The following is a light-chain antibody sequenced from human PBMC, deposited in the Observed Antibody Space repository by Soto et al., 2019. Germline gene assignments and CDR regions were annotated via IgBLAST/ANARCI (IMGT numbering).Light chain of an antibody. J-gene: IGLJ1*01. V-gene: IGLV2-14*01. Sequence: QSVLTQPASVSGSPGQSITMSCTGTSSDVGSYDFVSGYQQHPGKAPKLLIYEVTKPPSGVSARFSGSKSDNTAALTISGLQGADEADYFCSSYSCSTVRYVFGSGTKVTLL. CDR3: SSYSCSTVRYV. CDR1: SSDVGSYDF. CDR2: EVT.